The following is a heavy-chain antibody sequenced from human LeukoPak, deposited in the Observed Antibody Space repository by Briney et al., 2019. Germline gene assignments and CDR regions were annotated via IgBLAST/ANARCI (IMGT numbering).Heavy chain of an antibody. CDR1: GFTFSTYW. CDR3: VAAGTFDY. CDR2: INTDGSTT. V-gene: IGHV3-74*01. J-gene: IGHJ4*02. D-gene: IGHD6-13*01. Sequence: GGSLRLSCVVSGFTFSTYWMYWVRQAPGKGLVWVSRINTDGSTTNYADSVKGRFTISRDNTKNTLYLQMNTLRAEDTAVYYCVAAGTFDYWGQGALVTVSS.